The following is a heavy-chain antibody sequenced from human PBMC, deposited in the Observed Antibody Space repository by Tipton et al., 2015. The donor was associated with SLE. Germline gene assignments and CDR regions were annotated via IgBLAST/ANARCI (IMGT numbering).Heavy chain of an antibody. V-gene: IGHV4-59*11. CDR3: ARVPVARHYFDY. CDR2: LYYTGST. CDR1: GFSISSAHY. D-gene: IGHD2-15*01. Sequence: LSLTCAVSGFSISSAHYWSWIRQPPGKGLEWIGYLYYTGSTTYNPSLKSRVTISVDTSKNQFSLKLSSVTAADTAVYYCARVPVARHYFDYWGQGTLVTVSS. J-gene: IGHJ4*02.